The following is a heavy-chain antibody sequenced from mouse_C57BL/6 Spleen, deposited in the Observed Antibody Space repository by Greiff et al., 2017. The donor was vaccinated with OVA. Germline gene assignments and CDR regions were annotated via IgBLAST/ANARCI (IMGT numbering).Heavy chain of an antibody. CDR2: IYPGSGNP. J-gene: IGHJ3*01. D-gene: IGHD2-1*01. Sequence: VQLQQSGAELVRPGASVKLSCKASGYTFTDYYINWVKQRPGQGLEWIARIYPGSGNPIYNEKFKGKATLTAEKSSSTAYMQLSSLTSEDSAVYVCARSGIYYGAWFAYWGQGTLVTVSA. CDR1: GYTFTDYY. CDR3: ARSGIYYGAWFAY. V-gene: IGHV1-76*01.